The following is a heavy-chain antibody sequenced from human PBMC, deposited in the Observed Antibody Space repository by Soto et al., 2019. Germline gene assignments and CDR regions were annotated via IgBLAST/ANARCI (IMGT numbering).Heavy chain of an antibody. Sequence: QVQLEQSGAEVRMPGSSVKVSCKASGGTFSTYPINWVRQAPGQGLEWMGGIIPLFGTTNYAQKFKGRVTITADESTSTAYMELSSLRAEDAAVYYCARGATHGSSWYFWFDPWGQGTLVTVSS. D-gene: IGHD6-13*01. V-gene: IGHV1-69*01. CDR2: IIPLFGTT. CDR1: GGTFSTYP. CDR3: ARGATHGSSWYFWFDP. J-gene: IGHJ5*02.